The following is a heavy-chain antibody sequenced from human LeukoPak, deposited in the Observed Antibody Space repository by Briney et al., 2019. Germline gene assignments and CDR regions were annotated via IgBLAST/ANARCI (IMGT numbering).Heavy chain of an antibody. CDR3: SRRFDC. J-gene: IGHJ4*02. CDR1: GFTFRDYS. Sequence: GGSLRLSCAASGFTFRDYSMNWVRQAPGKGLEWVSYIDGSGDTIYYADSVKGRFTISRDNAKNSLNLQMNSLRDEDTAVYYCSRRFDCWGQGTLVTVSS. CDR2: IDGSGDTI. V-gene: IGHV3-48*02.